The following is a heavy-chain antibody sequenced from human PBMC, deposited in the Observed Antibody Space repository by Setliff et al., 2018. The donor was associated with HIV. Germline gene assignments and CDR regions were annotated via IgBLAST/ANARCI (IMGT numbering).Heavy chain of an antibody. CDR2: SYHTGSK. CDR3: ARNHYYGSGKNRWFDP. CDR1: GYPIDSGFY. D-gene: IGHD3-10*01. V-gene: IGHV4-38-2*01. J-gene: IGHJ5*02. Sequence: SETLSLTCAVYGYPIDSGFYWGWIRQTPGEGLEWIASSYHTGSKYYNPSLKRRVTISVDTSKNQFSLKLTSVTAADTAVYYCARNHYYGSGKNRWFDPWGQGMLVTVS.